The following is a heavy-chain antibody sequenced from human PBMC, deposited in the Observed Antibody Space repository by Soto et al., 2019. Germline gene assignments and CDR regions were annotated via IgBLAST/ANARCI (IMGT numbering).Heavy chain of an antibody. V-gene: IGHV4-59*01. Sequence: SETLSLTCAVSGASISTYYWNWIRQSPGKGLEWIGYIYYSGSTNYNPSLKSRVSISVDTSKNQFSLRLSSVTAADTAVYYCARDRASGYNWFDPWGQGILVTVSS. CDR2: IYYSGST. J-gene: IGHJ5*02. CDR1: GASISTYY. CDR3: ARDRASGYNWFDP. D-gene: IGHD3-22*01.